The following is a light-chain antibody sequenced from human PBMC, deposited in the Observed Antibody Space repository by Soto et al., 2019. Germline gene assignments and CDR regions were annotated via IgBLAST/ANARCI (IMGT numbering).Light chain of an antibody. V-gene: IGKV1-5*03. CDR1: QSISDS. Sequence: DIQMTQSPSTLSASVGDRVTITCRASQSISDSLAWYQQKPGKAPKLLIYEASTLKSGVPSRFSLSRSGTENTLTISTLQPDDFAIYYCQQYNGYWTFGQGTKVEIK. CDR3: QQYNGYWT. CDR2: EAS. J-gene: IGKJ1*01.